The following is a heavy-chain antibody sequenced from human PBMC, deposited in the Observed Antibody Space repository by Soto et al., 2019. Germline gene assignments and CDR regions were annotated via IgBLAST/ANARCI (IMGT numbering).Heavy chain of an antibody. D-gene: IGHD4-17*01. Sequence: QVQLQESGPGLVKPSETLSLTCTVSGGSISSYYWSWIRQPPGKGLEWIGYLYYSGSTNYNPTLKCPVTRSVDTSTNQFSLQLSSVTAADTAVYYCSRGDYYGEIDYWGQGTLVTASS. CDR2: LYYSGST. CDR3: SRGDYYGEIDY. V-gene: IGHV4-59*01. CDR1: GGSISSYY. J-gene: IGHJ4*02.